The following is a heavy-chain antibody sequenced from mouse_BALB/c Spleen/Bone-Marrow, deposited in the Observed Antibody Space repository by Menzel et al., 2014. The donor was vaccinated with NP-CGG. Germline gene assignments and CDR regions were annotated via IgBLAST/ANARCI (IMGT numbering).Heavy chain of an antibody. V-gene: IGHV1-80*01. Sequence: VKLVESGAELVRPGSSVEISCKASGYAFSSYWMNWVKQRPGQGLEWIGQIYPGDGDTNYNGKFKGKATLTADKSSSTAYMQLSSLTSEDSAVYFCARDDGFAYWGQGTLVTVSA. CDR1: GYAFSSYW. CDR3: ARDDGFAY. J-gene: IGHJ3*01. D-gene: IGHD2-12*01. CDR2: IYPGDGDT.